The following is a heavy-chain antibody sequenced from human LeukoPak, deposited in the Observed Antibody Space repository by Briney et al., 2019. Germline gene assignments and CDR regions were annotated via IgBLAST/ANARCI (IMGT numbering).Heavy chain of an antibody. J-gene: IGHJ4*02. V-gene: IGHV3-30*18. CDR3: AKDLDYGDYRSY. CDR2: ISYDGSNK. D-gene: IGHD4-17*01. CDR1: GFTFSSYG. Sequence: GGSLRLSCAASGFTFSSYGMHWVRQAPGKGLEWVAVISYDGSNKYYADSVKGRFTISRDNSKNTLYLQMNSLRAEDTAVYYCAKDLDYGDYRSYWGQGTLVTVSS.